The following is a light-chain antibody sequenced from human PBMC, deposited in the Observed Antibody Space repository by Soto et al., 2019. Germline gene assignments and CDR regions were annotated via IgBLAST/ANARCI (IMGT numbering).Light chain of an antibody. J-gene: IGKJ1*01. CDR1: QSVSRSY. Sequence: EIVLTQSPGTLCLSPGDRATLSCRASQSVSRSYLGWYQQKPGQAPRLLMYGASIRAAGVPDRFSGSGSGTEFTLTISRLEPEDFTVYYCHHYETFGQGTKVEIK. CDR3: HHYET. V-gene: IGKV3-20*01. CDR2: GAS.